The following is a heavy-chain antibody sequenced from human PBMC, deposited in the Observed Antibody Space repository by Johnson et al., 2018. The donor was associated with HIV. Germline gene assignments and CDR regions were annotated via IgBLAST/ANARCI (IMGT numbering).Heavy chain of an antibody. V-gene: IGHV3-66*01. CDR2: IYSGGST. D-gene: IGHD3-16*01. CDR1: GFTVSSNY. CDR3: ARGSRYTYDNDDVYLLQAFDV. J-gene: IGHJ3*01. Sequence: VQLVESGGGLVQPGGSLRLSCAASGFTVSSNYITWVRQAPGKGLEWVSVIYSGGSTYYADSVKGRFTISRDNSKNTLYLQMNSLRSEDTAVYYCARGSRYTYDNDDVYLLQAFDVWGQGTVVTVSS.